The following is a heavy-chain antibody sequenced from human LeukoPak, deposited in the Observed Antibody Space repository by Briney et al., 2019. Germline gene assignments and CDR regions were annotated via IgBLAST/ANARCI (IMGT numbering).Heavy chain of an antibody. V-gene: IGHV4-59*01. CDR2: IHYSGST. Sequence: SETLSLTCTVSGGSISSYYWSWIRQPPGKGLEWIGYIHYSGSTNYNPSLKSRVTISVDTSKNQFSLKLSSVTAADTAVYYCARGSSAVAGTGIDYWGQGTLVTVSS. D-gene: IGHD6-19*01. CDR1: GGSISSYY. J-gene: IGHJ4*02. CDR3: ARGSSAVAGTGIDY.